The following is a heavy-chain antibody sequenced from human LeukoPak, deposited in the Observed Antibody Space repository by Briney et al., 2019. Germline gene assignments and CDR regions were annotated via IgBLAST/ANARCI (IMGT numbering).Heavy chain of an antibody. D-gene: IGHD5-18*01. CDR3: ARGRRYSYGKPDY. Sequence: VASVKVSCKASGGTFSSYAISWVRQAPGQGLEWMGGIIPIFGTANYAQKFQGRVTITADESTSTAYMELSSLRSEDTAVYYCARGRRYSYGKPDYWGQGTLVTVSS. V-gene: IGHV1-69*13. CDR2: IIPIFGTA. J-gene: IGHJ4*02. CDR1: GGTFSSYA.